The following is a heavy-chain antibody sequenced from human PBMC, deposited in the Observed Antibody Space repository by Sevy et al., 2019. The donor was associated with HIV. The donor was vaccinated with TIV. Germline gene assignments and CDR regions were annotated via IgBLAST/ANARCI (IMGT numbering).Heavy chain of an antibody. CDR2: IGGVSINT. V-gene: IGHV3-23*01. CDR3: ANSFTDFWPTINVDA. D-gene: IGHD1-1*01. Sequence: GGSLRLSCAASGFNFGNYAMGWVRQAPGKGLEWVSIIGGVSINTYHADSVKVRFSISSVNFDITLFLQMSSLRAEDTAFYYCANSFTDFWPTINVDAWGQGILVTVSS. CDR1: GFNFGNYA. J-gene: IGHJ4*02.